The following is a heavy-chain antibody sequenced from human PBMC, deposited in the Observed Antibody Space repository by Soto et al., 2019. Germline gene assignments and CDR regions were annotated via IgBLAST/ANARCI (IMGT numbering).Heavy chain of an antibody. V-gene: IGHV3-33*01. CDR3: ARVGLRWMQLWYFDY. J-gene: IGHJ4*02. CDR2: IWYDGSNK. D-gene: IGHD5-18*01. CDR1: GFTFSSYG. Sequence: QVQLVESGGGVVQPGRSLRLSCAASGFTFSSYGMHWVRQAPGKGLEWVAVIWYDGSNKYYADSVKGRFTISRDNSKNTLYLQMNSLRAEDTAVYYCARVGLRWMQLWYFDYWGQGTLVTVSS.